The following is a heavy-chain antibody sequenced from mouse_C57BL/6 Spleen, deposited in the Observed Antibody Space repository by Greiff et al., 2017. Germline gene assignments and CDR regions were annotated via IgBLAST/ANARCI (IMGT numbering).Heavy chain of an antibody. CDR1: GFTFSDYG. V-gene: IGHV5-17*01. CDR2: ISSGSSTI. CDR3: ARKRYYAMDY. J-gene: IGHJ4*01. Sequence: DVQLQESGGGLVKPGGSLKLSCAASGFTFSDYGMHWVRQAPEKGLEWVAYISSGSSTIYYADTVKGRFTISRDNAKNTLFLQMTSLRSEDTAMYYCARKRYYAMDYWGQGTSVTVSS.